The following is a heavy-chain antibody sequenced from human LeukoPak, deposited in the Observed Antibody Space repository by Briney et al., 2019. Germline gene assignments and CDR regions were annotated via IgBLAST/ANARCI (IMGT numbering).Heavy chain of an antibody. V-gene: IGHV3-7*01. CDR2: IKQDGSEK. D-gene: IGHD4-17*01. CDR1: GFTSSTNW. J-gene: IGHJ4*02. Sequence: GGSLRLSCAASGFTSSTNWMTWVRQAPGKGLEWVANIKQDGSEKYYVDSVKGRFTISRDNVKNSLYLQMNSLRAEDTAVYYCARVPDGDSPYRPVDYWGQGTLVTVSS. CDR3: ARVPDGDSPYRPVDY.